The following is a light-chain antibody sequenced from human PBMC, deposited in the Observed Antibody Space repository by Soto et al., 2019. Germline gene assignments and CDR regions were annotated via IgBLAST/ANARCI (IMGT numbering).Light chain of an antibody. CDR1: QSVSSY. J-gene: IGKJ1*01. Sequence: VMTQAPSTLSVSPVEGASLSCRASQSVSSYLAWYQQKPGQAPRLLIYGASTRATGIPARFSGSGSGTEFTLTISSLQSEDSVVYYCQQYNNWPLTFGQGTKVDIK. CDR2: GAS. V-gene: IGKV3-15*01. CDR3: QQYNNWPLT.